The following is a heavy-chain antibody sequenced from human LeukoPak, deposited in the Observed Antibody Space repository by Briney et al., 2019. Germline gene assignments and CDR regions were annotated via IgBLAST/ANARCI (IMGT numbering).Heavy chain of an antibody. V-gene: IGHV4-59*08. D-gene: IGHD5-18*01. CDR2: TYYSGST. CDR3: ARRYSYGHFDY. Sequence: SSETLSLTCTVSGGSISSYYWSWIRQPPGKGLEWIGYTYYSGSTNYNPSLKSRVTISVDTSKNQFSLKLSSVTAADTAVYYCARRYSYGHFDYWGQGTLVTVSS. J-gene: IGHJ4*02. CDR1: GGSISSYY.